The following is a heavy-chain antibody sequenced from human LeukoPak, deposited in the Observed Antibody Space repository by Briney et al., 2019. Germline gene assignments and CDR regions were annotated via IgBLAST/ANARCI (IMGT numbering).Heavy chain of an antibody. J-gene: IGHJ3*02. D-gene: IGHD6-19*01. CDR3: AKGTGIAVAPDAFDI. CDR2: IGGSGGST. CDR1: GFTFSSDA. V-gene: IGHV3-23*01. Sequence: SGGSLRLSCAASGFTFSSDAMSWVRQAPGKGLEWVSAIGGSGGSTYTADSVKARFTTSRDNSKNQLYLQMNSLRAEDTAVYYCAKGTGIAVAPDAFDIWGQGTMVTVSS.